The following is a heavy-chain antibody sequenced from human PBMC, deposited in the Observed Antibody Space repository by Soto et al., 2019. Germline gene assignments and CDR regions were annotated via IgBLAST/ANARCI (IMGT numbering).Heavy chain of an antibody. CDR1: GASVNTDSFY. Sequence: QVQLRESGPGLVKPSETLSLTCSVSGASVNTDSFYWSWIRQPPGRGLEWLGYVYRSGRTNYNPSLKGRVAISLDTSENHVSLTLSSVTPADTAVYYCAREFSETYSPCDVWGQGTLVTVSS. CDR2: VYRSGRT. D-gene: IGHD2-21*01. CDR3: AREFSETYSPCDV. J-gene: IGHJ4*02. V-gene: IGHV4-61*03.